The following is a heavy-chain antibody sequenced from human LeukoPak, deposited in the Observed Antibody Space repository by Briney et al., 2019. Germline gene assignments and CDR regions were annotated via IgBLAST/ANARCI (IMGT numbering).Heavy chain of an antibody. Sequence: ASVKVSSKASGYTFTSYDVNWVRQATGQGLEWMGWMNANSGNTGYAQKFQSRVTMTSNTSISTAYMELSSLRSEGTAVYHCARVRKKNWFDPWGQGTLVTVSS. CDR2: MNANSGNT. CDR1: GYTFTSYD. V-gene: IGHV1-8*01. J-gene: IGHJ5*02. CDR3: ARVRKKNWFDP.